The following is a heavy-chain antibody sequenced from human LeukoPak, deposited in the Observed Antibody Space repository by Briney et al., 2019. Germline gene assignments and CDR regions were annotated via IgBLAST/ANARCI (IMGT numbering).Heavy chain of an antibody. CDR3: ARDVGRVGAPDY. CDR2: ISSSSYI. D-gene: IGHD1-26*01. CDR1: GFTFSSYS. J-gene: IGHJ4*02. Sequence: PGGSLRLSCAASGFTFSSYSMNWVRQAPGKGLEWVSSISSSSYIYYADSVKGRFTISRDNAKNSLYLQMNSLRAEDTAVYYCARDVGRVGAPDYWGQGTLVTVS. V-gene: IGHV3-21*01.